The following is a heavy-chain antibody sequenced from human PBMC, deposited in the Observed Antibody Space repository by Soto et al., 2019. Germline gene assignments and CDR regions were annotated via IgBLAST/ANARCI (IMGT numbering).Heavy chain of an antibody. Sequence: ASVKFSCKASGYTFTGHYIHWARQAPEQGPEWMGEIGPESGATRYAQKFQGRVTMTRDTSITTVYMELKNLSPDDTAVYYCGRGRSGQIVVFYWGQGTPVTVSS. CDR2: IGPESGAT. D-gene: IGHD1-26*01. CDR1: GYTFTGHY. CDR3: GRGRSGQIVVFY. J-gene: IGHJ4*02. V-gene: IGHV1-2*02.